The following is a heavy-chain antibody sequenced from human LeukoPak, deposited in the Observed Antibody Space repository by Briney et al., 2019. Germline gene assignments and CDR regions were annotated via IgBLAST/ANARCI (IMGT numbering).Heavy chain of an antibody. CDR3: ARDNEAVAGLPSFDY. Sequence: GGSLRLSCAASGVTFSSYSMNWVRQAPGKGLEWVSSISSSSSYIYYADSVKGRFTISRDNAKNSLYLQMNSLRAEDTAVYYCARDNEAVAGLPSFDYWGQGTLVTVSS. V-gene: IGHV3-21*01. D-gene: IGHD6-19*01. CDR2: ISSSSSYI. CDR1: GVTFSSYS. J-gene: IGHJ4*02.